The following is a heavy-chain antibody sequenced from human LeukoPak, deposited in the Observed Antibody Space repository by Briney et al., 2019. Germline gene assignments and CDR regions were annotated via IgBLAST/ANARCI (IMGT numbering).Heavy chain of an antibody. CDR2: ISYDGSNK. CDR3: ARDHYFVVVPAAGTFDI. J-gene: IGHJ3*02. V-gene: IGHV3-30-3*01. Sequence: GGSLRLSCAASGFTLSTYAIHWVRQAPGKGLEWVASISYDGSNKYYADSVKGRFTISRDNSKNTVHLQMNSLRAEDTAVYYCARDHYFVVVPAAGTFDIWGQGTMVTVSS. CDR1: GFTLSTYA. D-gene: IGHD2-2*01.